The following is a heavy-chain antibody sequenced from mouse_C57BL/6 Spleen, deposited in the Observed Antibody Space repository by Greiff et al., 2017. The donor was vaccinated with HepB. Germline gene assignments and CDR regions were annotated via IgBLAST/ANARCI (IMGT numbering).Heavy chain of an antibody. Sequence: QVQLQQSGPELVKPGASVKISCKASGYAFSSSWMNWVKQRPGKGLEWIGRIYPGDGDTNYNGKFKGKATLTADKSSSTAYMQLSSLTSEDSAVYYCARGGQGYYDGYYPYYWGQGTTLTVSS. CDR3: ARGGQGYYDGYYPYY. J-gene: IGHJ2*01. CDR1: GYAFSSSW. D-gene: IGHD2-3*01. V-gene: IGHV1-82*01. CDR2: IYPGDGDT.